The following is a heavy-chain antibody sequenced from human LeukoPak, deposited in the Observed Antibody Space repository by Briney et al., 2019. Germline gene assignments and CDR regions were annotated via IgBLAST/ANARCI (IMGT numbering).Heavy chain of an antibody. Sequence: GASVKVSCKASGGTFSSYAISWVRQAPGQGLEWMGRIIPIFGTANYAQKFQGRVTITTDESTSTAYMELSSLRSEDTAVYYCARDRRRDGYNWAFDYWGQGTLVTVSS. J-gene: IGHJ4*02. D-gene: IGHD5-24*01. CDR2: IIPIFGTA. CDR3: ARDRRRDGYNWAFDY. V-gene: IGHV1-69*05. CDR1: GGTFSSYA.